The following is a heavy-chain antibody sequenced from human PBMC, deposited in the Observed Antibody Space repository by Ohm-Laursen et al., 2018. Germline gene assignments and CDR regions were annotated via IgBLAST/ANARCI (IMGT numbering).Heavy chain of an antibody. V-gene: IGHV3-53*01. CDR2: IYSGGST. Sequence: SLRLSCAASGFTVGNNYMSWVRQAPGKGLEWVSFIYSGGSTYYADSVKGRFTISRDNSKNTLYLQMNSLRAEDTAVYYCARVTVDFWSNFYHDYWGQGTLVTVSS. CDR1: GFTVGNNY. CDR3: ARVTVDFWSNFYHDY. D-gene: IGHD3-3*01. J-gene: IGHJ4*02.